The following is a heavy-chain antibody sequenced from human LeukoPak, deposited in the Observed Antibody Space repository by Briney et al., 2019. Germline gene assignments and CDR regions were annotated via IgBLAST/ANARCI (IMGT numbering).Heavy chain of an antibody. CDR2: IIPIFGTA. J-gene: IGHJ4*02. V-gene: IGHV1-69*06. CDR1: GGTFSSYA. D-gene: IGHD1-26*01. CDR3: ARVWDSGSYYGDY. Sequence: SVKVSCKASGGTFSSYAISWVRQAPGQGLEWMGGIIPIFGTANYAQKFQGRVTITADKSTSTAYMELSGLRSEDTAVYYCARVWDSGSYYGDYWGQGTLVTVSS.